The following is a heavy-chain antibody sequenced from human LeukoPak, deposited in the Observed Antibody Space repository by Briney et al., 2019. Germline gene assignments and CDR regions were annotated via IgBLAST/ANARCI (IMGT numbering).Heavy chain of an antibody. Sequence: SETLSLTCTVSGGSISSYHWSWIRQPPGKGLEWIGYIYYSGSTNYNPSLKSRVTISVDTSKNQFSLKLSSVTAADTAVYYCARGAIFGVALTYYFDYWGQGTLVTVSS. D-gene: IGHD3-3*01. CDR1: GGSISSYH. J-gene: IGHJ4*02. CDR2: IYYSGST. CDR3: ARGAIFGVALTYYFDY. V-gene: IGHV4-59*01.